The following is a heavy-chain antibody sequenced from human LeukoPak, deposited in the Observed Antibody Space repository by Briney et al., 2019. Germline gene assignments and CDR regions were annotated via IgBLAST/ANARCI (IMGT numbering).Heavy chain of an antibody. CDR3: ARMVSGWSLWWYFDL. CDR2: IFPGDSDT. CDR1: GYSFTSYW. D-gene: IGHD6-19*01. Sequence: GESLKTSCKGSGYSFTSYWIGWVRQMPGKGLEWMGIIFPGDSDTRYSPSFQGQVTISADKSISTAYLQWSSLKASDTAMYYCARMVSGWSLWWYFDLWGRGTLVTVSS. J-gene: IGHJ2*01. V-gene: IGHV5-51*01.